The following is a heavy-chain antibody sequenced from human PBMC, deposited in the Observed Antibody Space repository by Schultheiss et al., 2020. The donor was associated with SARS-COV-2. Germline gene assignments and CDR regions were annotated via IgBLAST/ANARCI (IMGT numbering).Heavy chain of an antibody. Sequence: SETLSLTCAVYGGSFSGYYWSWIRQPPGKGLEWIGEINHSGSTNYNPSLKSRVTISVDTSKNQFSLKLSSVTAADTAVYYCARDLGTMVRGVSDYWGQGTLVTVSS. CDR1: GGSFSGYY. V-gene: IGHV4-34*01. CDR3: ARDLGTMVRGVSDY. D-gene: IGHD3-10*01. CDR2: INHSGST. J-gene: IGHJ4*02.